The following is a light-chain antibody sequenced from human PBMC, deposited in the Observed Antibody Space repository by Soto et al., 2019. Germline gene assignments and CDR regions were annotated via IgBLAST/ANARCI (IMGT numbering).Light chain of an antibody. Sequence: EIVLTQSPGTLSLSPGETGTLSCRASQSVIDFYLAWYQQKPGQAPRLLIYGASSRATGIPDRFSGSGSGTEFTLTISRLEPENFAVYYCQQYGNSPVTFGQGTKVEIK. J-gene: IGKJ1*01. CDR1: QSVIDFY. CDR3: QQYGNSPVT. V-gene: IGKV3-20*01. CDR2: GAS.